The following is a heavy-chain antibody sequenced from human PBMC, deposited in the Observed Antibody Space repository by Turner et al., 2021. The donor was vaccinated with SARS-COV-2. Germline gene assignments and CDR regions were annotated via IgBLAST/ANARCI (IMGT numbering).Heavy chain of an antibody. V-gene: IGHV4-39*01. J-gene: IGHJ6*02. D-gene: IGHD3-22*01. CDR3: ARRLVVQGTDDYSYYYGMDV. CDR2: IYYSGST. Sequence: QLQLKESGPGLVKPSETLSLTCTVSGGSISSSSYYWGWIRQPPGKGLEWIGNIYYSGSTYYNPALKSRVTISVDTSKNQFSLKLSSVTATDTAVYYCARRLVVQGTDDYSYYYGMDVWGQGTTVTVSS. CDR1: GGSISSSSYY.